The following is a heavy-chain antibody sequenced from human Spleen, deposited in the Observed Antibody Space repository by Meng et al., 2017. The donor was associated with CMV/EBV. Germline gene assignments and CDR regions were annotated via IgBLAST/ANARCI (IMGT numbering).Heavy chain of an antibody. D-gene: IGHD3-16*02. CDR3: ARWGGGLGELSLSTYYFDY. CDR2: IYYSGST. CDR1: GFTFSSYS. V-gene: IGHV4-39*07. Sequence: ESLKISCAVSGFTFSSYSLTWVRQSPGKGPEWIGSIYYSGSTYYNPSLKSRVTISVDTSKNQFSLKLSSVTAADTAVYYCARWGGGLGELSLSTYYFDYWGQGTLVTVSS. J-gene: IGHJ4*02.